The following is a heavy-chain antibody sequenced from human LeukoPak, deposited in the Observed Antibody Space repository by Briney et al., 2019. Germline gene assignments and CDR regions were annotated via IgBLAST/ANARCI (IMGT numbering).Heavy chain of an antibody. CDR3: ARQRRYCSSTSCYAFDY. J-gene: IGHJ4*02. CDR1: GGSISSSSYY. V-gene: IGHV4-39*01. D-gene: IGHD2-2*01. CDR2: IYYSGST. Sequence: SSETLSLTCTVSGGSISSSSYYWGWIRQPPGKGLEWIGSIYYSGSTYYNPSLKSRVTIYVDTSKNQFSLKLSSVTAADTAVYFCARQRRYCSSTSCYAFDYWGQGTLVTVSS.